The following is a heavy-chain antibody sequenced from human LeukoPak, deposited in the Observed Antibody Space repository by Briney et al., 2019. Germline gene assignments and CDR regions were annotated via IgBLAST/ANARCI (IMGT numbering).Heavy chain of an antibody. V-gene: IGHV3-7*05. CDR1: GFTFSSSW. CDR3: ARAGYSSGVWDDLHY. J-gene: IGHJ4*02. CDR2: TDQDGSEK. D-gene: IGHD6-19*01. Sequence: PGGSLRLSCAASGFTFSSSWMNWVRQAPGKGLEWVAYTDQDGSEKYYVDSVKGRFTISRDNSKNTLYLQMNSLRAEDTALYYCARAGYSSGVWDDLHYWGQGTLVTVSS.